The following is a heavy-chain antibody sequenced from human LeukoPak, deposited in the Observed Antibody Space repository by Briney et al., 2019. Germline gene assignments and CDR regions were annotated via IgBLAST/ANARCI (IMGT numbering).Heavy chain of an antibody. D-gene: IGHD6-13*01. Sequence: ASVNVSCKASRYTFTRYYMHWVRQAPGQGLEGMGIIYRSGGSTSYAQKFQGRVTMTRDMSTSTVYMELSSLRSEDTAVYYCARDFGDSSSDPWGEGTLDTVSS. J-gene: IGHJ5*02. CDR3: ARDFGDSSSDP. V-gene: IGHV1-46*01. CDR2: IYRSGGST. CDR1: RYTFTRYY.